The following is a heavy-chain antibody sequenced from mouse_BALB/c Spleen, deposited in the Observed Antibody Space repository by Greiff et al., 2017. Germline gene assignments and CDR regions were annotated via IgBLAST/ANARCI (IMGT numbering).Heavy chain of an antibody. Sequence: EVKLMESGGGLVQPGGSLKLSCAASGFTFSSYTMSWVRQTPEKRLEWVAYISNGGGSTYYPDTVKGRFTISRDNAKNTLYLQMSSLKSEDTAMYYCARSYGNYAMDYWGQGTSVTVSS. CDR3: ARSYGNYAMDY. V-gene: IGHV5-12-2*01. CDR1: GFTFSSYT. CDR2: ISNGGGST. D-gene: IGHD2-10*02. J-gene: IGHJ4*01.